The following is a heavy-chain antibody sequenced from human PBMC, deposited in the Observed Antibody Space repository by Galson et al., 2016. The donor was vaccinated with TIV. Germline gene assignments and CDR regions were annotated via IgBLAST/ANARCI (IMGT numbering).Heavy chain of an antibody. D-gene: IGHD3-10*01. CDR2: ISYEGSNK. CDR3: ARDRGSNAVFDL. Sequence: LRLSCAASGFTFSSYAMHWVRQAPGKGLEWVAVISYEGSNKFYADSVKGRFTFSRDNSKNTMFLQMHSLRAEDTAVYYCARDRGSNAVFDLWGQGTLVTVTS. J-gene: IGHJ5*02. V-gene: IGHV3-30-3*01. CDR1: GFTFSSYA.